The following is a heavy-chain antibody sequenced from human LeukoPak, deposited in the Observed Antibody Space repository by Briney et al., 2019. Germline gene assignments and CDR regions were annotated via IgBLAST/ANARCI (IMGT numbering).Heavy chain of an antibody. CDR1: GFTFRSYA. Sequence: PGGSLRLSCTASGFTFRSYAMSWVRQAPGKGLECVSSIIYDGGHTYYAASVKGRFTISRDNSQNTLYLQMNSLRAEDTALYYCAKGGLSYDGSTHVYYFHYLGQGTRVTVSS. J-gene: IGHJ4*02. CDR2: IIYDGGHT. D-gene: IGHD3-22*01. V-gene: IGHV3-23*01. CDR3: AKGGLSYDGSTHVYYFHY.